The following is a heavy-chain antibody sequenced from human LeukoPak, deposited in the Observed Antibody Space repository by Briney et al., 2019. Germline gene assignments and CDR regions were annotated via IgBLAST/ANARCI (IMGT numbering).Heavy chain of an antibody. Sequence: PGGSLRLSCAASGFSLSSYSMNWVRQAPGKGLEWVSSISSGSSYIYYADSLKGRFTISRDNAKNSLYLQMNSLRAEDTAVYYCARDSSYITMIVVAGAFDIWGQGTMVTVSS. CDR1: GFSLSSYS. J-gene: IGHJ3*02. CDR3: ARDSSYITMIVVAGAFDI. D-gene: IGHD3-22*01. V-gene: IGHV3-21*01. CDR2: ISSGSSYI.